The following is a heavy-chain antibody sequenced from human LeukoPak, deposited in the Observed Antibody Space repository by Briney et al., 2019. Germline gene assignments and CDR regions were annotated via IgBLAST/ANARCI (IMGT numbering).Heavy chain of an antibody. J-gene: IGHJ4*02. CDR2: INPNSGGT. D-gene: IGHD3-22*01. CDR3: AREWLRAYYYDSSGYNTEIDY. Sequence: ASVKVSCKASGYTFTGYHMHWVRQAPGQGLEWMGRINPNSGGTNYAQKFQGRVTMTRDTSISTAYMELSRLRSDDTAVYYCAREWLRAYYYDSSGYNTEIDYWGQGTLVTVSS. V-gene: IGHV1-2*06. CDR1: GYTFTGYH.